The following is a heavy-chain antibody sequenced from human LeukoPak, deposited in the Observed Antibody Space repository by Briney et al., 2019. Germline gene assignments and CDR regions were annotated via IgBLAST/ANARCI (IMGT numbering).Heavy chain of an antibody. CDR1: GGSISSYY. J-gene: IGHJ5*02. Sequence: SETLPLTCTVSGGSISSYYWSWIRQPPGKGLEWIGYIYYSGSTNYNPSLKSRVTISVDTSKNQFSLKLSSVTAADTAVYYCARHEDSGSPRSLWFDPWAREPWSPSPQ. V-gene: IGHV4-59*08. CDR3: ARHEDSGSPRSLWFDP. CDR2: IYYSGST. D-gene: IGHD3-10*01.